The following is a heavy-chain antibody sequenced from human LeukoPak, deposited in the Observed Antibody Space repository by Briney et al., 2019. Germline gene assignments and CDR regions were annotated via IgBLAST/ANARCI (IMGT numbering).Heavy chain of an antibody. CDR3: AKRSEAAPYYYYYGVDV. CDR2: ISTSSDST. Sequence: GGSLRLSCVMSGFTFSNYAMNWVRQAPGKGLEWVSDISTSSDSTYHIESVKGRFTISRDNSKNTLYLQMNSLRAEDTAVYYCAKRSEAAPYYYYYGVDVWGQGTTVTVSS. J-gene: IGHJ6*02. V-gene: IGHV3-23*01. D-gene: IGHD2-15*01. CDR1: GFTFSNYA.